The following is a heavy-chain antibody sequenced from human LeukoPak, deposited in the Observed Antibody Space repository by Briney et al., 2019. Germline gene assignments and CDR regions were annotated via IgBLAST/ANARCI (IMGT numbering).Heavy chain of an antibody. CDR2: INHSGST. J-gene: IGHJ3*02. Sequence: SETLSLTCTVSGGSTSSSSYYWSWIRQPPGKGLEWIGEINHSGSTNYNPSLKSRVTISVDTSKNQFSLKLSSVTAADTAVYYCARTFYYYGSGSPHDAFDIWGQGTMVTVSS. V-gene: IGHV4-39*07. CDR1: GGSTSSSSYY. D-gene: IGHD3-10*01. CDR3: ARTFYYYGSGSPHDAFDI.